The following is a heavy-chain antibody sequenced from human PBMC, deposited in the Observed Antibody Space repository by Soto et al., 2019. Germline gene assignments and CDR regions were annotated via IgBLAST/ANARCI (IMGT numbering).Heavy chain of an antibody. D-gene: IGHD4-17*01. J-gene: IGHJ4*02. V-gene: IGHV3-21*01. CDR3: ARGYGPPDY. CDR2: ISSGSNYI. CDR1: GFTFSSYT. Sequence: EVQVVESGGGLVKPGGSLRLSCAASGFTFSSYTMNWVRQAPGKGLEWVSSISSGSNYIYYGDSVKGRFTISRDNAKNSLYLQMNSLRAEDTAVYYYARGYGPPDYWGQGTLLTVSS.